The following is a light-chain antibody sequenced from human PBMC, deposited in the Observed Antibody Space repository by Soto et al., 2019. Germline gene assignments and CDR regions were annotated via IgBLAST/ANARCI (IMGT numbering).Light chain of an antibody. CDR2: AAS. J-gene: IGKJ1*01. V-gene: IGKV1-39*01. CDR3: QQCYSTPWT. Sequence: IQMTQSPASLSASVGDRVTITCRASQSISSYLNWYQQKPGKAPKLLIYAASSWQSDVPSRFSGSGSGTDFTLTISSLQSEDFATYYCQQCYSTPWTFGQGTKVEIK. CDR1: QSISSY.